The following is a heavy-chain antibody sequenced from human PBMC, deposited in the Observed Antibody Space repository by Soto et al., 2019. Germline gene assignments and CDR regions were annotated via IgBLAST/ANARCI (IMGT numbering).Heavy chain of an antibody. CDR1: GDSVSSNSAA. CDR3: TRGDRSEGLLYYESCGFGY. Sequence: SQNLSLTCAISGDSVSSNSAAWNWIRQSPSRGLEWLGRTYYRSKWYNDYAVSVKSRITIDPDTSKNQFSLQLNSVTPEDTAVYYCTRGDRSEGLLYYESCGFGYWGQGTLVTVSS. V-gene: IGHV6-1*01. CDR2: TYYRSKWYN. D-gene: IGHD3-22*01. J-gene: IGHJ4*02.